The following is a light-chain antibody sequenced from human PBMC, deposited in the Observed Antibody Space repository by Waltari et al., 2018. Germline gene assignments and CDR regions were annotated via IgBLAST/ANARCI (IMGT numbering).Light chain of an antibody. CDR1: SSDVGGYNY. CDR3: SSYASTITVV. Sequence: QSALTQPASVSGSPGQSITISCTGTSSDVGGYNYFPWYQQHPGKAPKLMIYAVSNRPSGASNRFSGSKSGNTASLTISGLQPEDEADYYCSSYASTITVVFGGGTKLTVL. J-gene: IGLJ2*01. V-gene: IGLV2-14*01. CDR2: AVS.